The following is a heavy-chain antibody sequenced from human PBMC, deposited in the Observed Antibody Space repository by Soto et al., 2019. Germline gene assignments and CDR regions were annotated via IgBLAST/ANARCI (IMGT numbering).Heavy chain of an antibody. Sequence: SETLSLTCAVYGGSFSGYYWSWIRQPPGKGLEWIGEINHSGSTNYNPSLKSRVTISVDTSKNQFSLKLSSVTAADTAVYYCARDVEQSTYYYYYYMDVWGKGTTVTVSS. CDR3: ARDVEQSTYYYYYYMDV. CDR1: GGSFSGYY. D-gene: IGHD1-1*01. CDR2: INHSGST. V-gene: IGHV4-34*01. J-gene: IGHJ6*03.